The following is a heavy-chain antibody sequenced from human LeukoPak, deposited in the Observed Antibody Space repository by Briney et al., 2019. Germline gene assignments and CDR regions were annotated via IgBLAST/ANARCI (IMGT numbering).Heavy chain of an antibody. V-gene: IGHV1-8*01. CDR2: MNPNSGNT. CDR1: GYTFTSYD. Sequence: ASVKVSCKASGYTFTSYDINWVRQATGQGLEWMGWMNPNSGNTGYAQKFQGRVTMTRNTSISTAYMELDSLRSEDTAVYYCVRGVTKARKRWSTLMGYYCYMDVWGKGTTVTVSS. D-gene: IGHD4-23*01. J-gene: IGHJ6*03. CDR3: VRGVTKARKRWSTLMGYYCYMDV.